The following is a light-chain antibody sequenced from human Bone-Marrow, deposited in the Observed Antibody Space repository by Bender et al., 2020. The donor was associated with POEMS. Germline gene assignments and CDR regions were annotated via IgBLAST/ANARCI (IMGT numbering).Light chain of an antibody. Sequence: QSVLTQPPSVSGAPGQRVTISCTGSSSNLGAGYDVHWYQQLPGTAPKLLIYINNQRPSGVPDRFSGSKSGTSASLAISGLQSEDEADYYCAAWEDSLNGWVFGGGTKLTVL. V-gene: IGLV1-50*01. J-gene: IGLJ3*02. CDR1: SSNLGAGYD. CDR2: INN. CDR3: AAWEDSLNGWV.